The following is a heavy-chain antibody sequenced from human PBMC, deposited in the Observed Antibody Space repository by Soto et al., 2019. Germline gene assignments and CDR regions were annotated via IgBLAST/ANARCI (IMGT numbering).Heavy chain of an antibody. D-gene: IGHD6-19*01. CDR3: ARFFGSGFDY. CDR1: GFTFSTDS. J-gene: IGHJ4*02. V-gene: IGHV3-48*01. Sequence: EVQLVESGGGLVQPGGSLRLSCVASGFTFSTDSMNWVRQAPGKGLEWVAHISTIGATRYYADPVKGRFPISRDNAKTSLYLQIDSLRTEDTAVYYCARFFGSGFDYWGQGTLVTVSS. CDR2: ISTIGATR.